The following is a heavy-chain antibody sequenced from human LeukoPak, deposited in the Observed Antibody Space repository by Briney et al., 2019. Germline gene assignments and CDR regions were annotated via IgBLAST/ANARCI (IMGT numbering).Heavy chain of an antibody. V-gene: IGHV1-46*01. D-gene: IGHD3-3*01. J-gene: IGHJ4*02. Sequence: ASVKVSCKASGYTLTSHYMHWVRQAPGQGLEWMGIINPSGGSTSYAQKFQGRVTMTRDTSTSTVYMELSSLRSEDTAVYYCARTNIRFLEWLWGQGTLVTVSS. CDR1: GYTLTSHY. CDR3: ARTNIRFLEWL. CDR2: INPSGGST.